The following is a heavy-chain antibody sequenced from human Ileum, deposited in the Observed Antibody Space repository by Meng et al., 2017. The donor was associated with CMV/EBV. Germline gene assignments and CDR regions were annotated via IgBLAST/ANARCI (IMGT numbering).Heavy chain of an antibody. V-gene: IGHV1-8*01. CDR2: MSPDSGKT. CDR3: ARGDGYNRY. D-gene: IGHD5-24*01. J-gene: IGHJ4*02. Sequence: KVSCKASGYTFTTYDINWVRQATGQGLGWMGWMSPDSGKTGSPQKFQGRVTLTRNTSVGEAYMELSSLKSEDTAVYYCARGDGYNRYWGQGTLVTVSS. CDR1: GYTFTTYD.